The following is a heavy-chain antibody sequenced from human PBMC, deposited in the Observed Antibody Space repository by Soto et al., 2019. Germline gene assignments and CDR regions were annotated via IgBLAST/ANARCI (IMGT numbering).Heavy chain of an antibody. CDR2: IIHSGST. CDR1: GGSFSGYF. J-gene: IGHJ4*02. V-gene: IGHV4-34*02. Sequence: QVQLQQWCAGLLKPSETLSLTCVVYGGSFSGYFWSWIRQPPGKGLEWIGEIIHSGSTNYNPSLECWVSVSVDTSKTQFSLKLSSVNAADTAVYYCARGSYGGNSGLGPLHYWGQGTLVTVSS. D-gene: IGHD4-17*01. CDR3: ARGSYGGNSGLGPLHY.